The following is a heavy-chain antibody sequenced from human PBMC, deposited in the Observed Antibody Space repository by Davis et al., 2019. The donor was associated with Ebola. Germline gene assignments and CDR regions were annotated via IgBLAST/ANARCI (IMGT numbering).Heavy chain of an antibody. D-gene: IGHD5-12*01. CDR2: INHSGST. CDR1: GGSFSGYY. J-gene: IGHJ4*02. Sequence: PSETLSLTCAVYGGSFSGYYWSWIRQPPGKGLEWIGEINHSGSTNYNPSLKSRVTISVDTSKNQFSLKLSSVTAADTAVYYCARLGVVATITVDYWGQGTLVTVSS. CDR3: ARLGVVATITVDY. V-gene: IGHV4-34*01.